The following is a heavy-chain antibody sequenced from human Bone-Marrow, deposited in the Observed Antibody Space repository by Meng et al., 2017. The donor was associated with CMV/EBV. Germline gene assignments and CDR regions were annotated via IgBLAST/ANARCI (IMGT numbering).Heavy chain of an antibody. D-gene: IGHD3-10*01. Sequence: GESLKISCAATGFTFGDYAMHWVRQAPGKGLEWVSLISWGGGHTYYADSVKGRFSISRDNSKNSLYLQMNSLRTEDTAFYYCAKDIGSGSYPPFYGMDVWGQGTTATVSS. J-gene: IGHJ6*02. V-gene: IGHV3-43D*03. CDR2: ISWGGGHT. CDR1: GFTFGDYA. CDR3: AKDIGSGSYPPFYGMDV.